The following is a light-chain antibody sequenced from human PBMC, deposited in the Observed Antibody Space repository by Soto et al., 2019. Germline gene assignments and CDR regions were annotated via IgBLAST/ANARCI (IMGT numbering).Light chain of an antibody. Sequence: QSALTQPASVSGSPGQSITISCTGTSSDVGGYKYVSWYQQHPGKAPKLMIYDVSTRPSGVSNRFSGSKSGNTASLTISGLQDEDEAEYYCRSYASSSTPYVFGTGTQLTVL. J-gene: IGLJ1*01. CDR3: RSYASSSTPYV. CDR2: DVS. V-gene: IGLV2-14*01. CDR1: SSDVGGYKY.